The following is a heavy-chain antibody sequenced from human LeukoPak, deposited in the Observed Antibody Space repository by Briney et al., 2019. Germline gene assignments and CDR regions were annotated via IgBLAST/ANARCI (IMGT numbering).Heavy chain of an antibody. CDR1: GYTFTSYD. D-gene: IGHD3-22*01. J-gene: IGHJ5*02. V-gene: IGHV1-8*01. CDR2: MNPNSGNT. Sequence: ASVKVSCKASGYTFTSYDINWVRQATGQGLEWMGWMNPNSGNTGYAQKFQGRVTMTRNTSISTAYMELSSLRSEDTAVYYCARGSRHYYDSSGLRFDPWGQGTLVTVSS. CDR3: ARGSRHYYDSSGLRFDP.